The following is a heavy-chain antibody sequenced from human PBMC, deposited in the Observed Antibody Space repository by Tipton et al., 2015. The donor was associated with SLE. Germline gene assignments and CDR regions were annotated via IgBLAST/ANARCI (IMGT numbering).Heavy chain of an antibody. CDR1: GYSISSGCF. D-gene: IGHD6-19*01. CDR2: IYHSGDT. Sequence: TLSLTCTVSGYSISSGCFWGWVRQPPGRGLEWIGSIYHSGDTHYNPSLKSRVTISVDTSKNQFSLKLSSVTAADTAVYYCARLLGPPGYSSALFDYWGQGTLVTVSS. CDR3: ARLLGPPGYSSALFDY. J-gene: IGHJ4*02. V-gene: IGHV4-38-2*02.